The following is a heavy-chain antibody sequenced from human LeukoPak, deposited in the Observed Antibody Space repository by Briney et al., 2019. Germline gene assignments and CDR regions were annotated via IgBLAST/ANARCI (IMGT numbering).Heavy chain of an antibody. CDR1: GFTFTSSW. CDR2: IPKDGGEG. J-gene: IGHJ5*02. V-gene: IGHV3-7*01. Sequence: GGSLRLSCAASGFTFTSSWMSWLRQAPGKGLEWVANIPKDGGEGHYVDSVRGRFTISRDNAKNSLFLQMNSLRLEDTAVYYCARYPWDLWGRGTLVTVSS. CDR3: ARYPWDL.